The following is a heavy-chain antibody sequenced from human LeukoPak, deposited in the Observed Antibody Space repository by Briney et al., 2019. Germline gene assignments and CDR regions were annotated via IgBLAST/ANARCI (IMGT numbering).Heavy chain of an antibody. V-gene: IGHV3-9*01. D-gene: IGHD6-13*01. CDR2: ISWNSGSI. Sequence: GGSLRLSCAASGFTFDDYAMHWVRQAPGKGLEWVSGISWNSGSIGYADSVKGRFTISRDNAKNSLYLQMNGLRAEDTALYYCAKAHSSWYYYFDYWGQGTLVTVSS. CDR3: AKAHSSWYYYFDY. J-gene: IGHJ4*02. CDR1: GFTFDDYA.